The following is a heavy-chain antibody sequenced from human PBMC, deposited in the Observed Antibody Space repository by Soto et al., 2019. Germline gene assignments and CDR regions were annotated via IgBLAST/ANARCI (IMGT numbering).Heavy chain of an antibody. Sequence: GGSLRLSCAASGFTFSSYAMHWVRQAPGKGLEWVAVISYDGSNKYYADSVKGRFTISRDNSKNTLYLQMNSLRAEDTAVYYCARVAAAGTVYYYYGMDVWGQGTTVTVSS. J-gene: IGHJ6*02. D-gene: IGHD6-13*01. CDR3: ARVAAAGTVYYYYGMDV. CDR2: ISYDGSNK. V-gene: IGHV3-30-3*01. CDR1: GFTFSSYA.